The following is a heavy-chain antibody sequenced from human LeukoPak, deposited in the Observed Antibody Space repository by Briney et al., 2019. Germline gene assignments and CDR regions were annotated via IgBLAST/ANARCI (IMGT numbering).Heavy chain of an antibody. D-gene: IGHD3-16*01. CDR1: GLIFNNYA. J-gene: IGHJ6*02. V-gene: IGHV3-23*01. CDR3: ATSWGPDTSAFRWGRDGMDV. Sequence: GGSLRLSCAVSGLIFNNYAMSWVRQAPGKGLEWVSAISKSGDHTYYAASAKGRFTIYRDNSKNTQYLQMNSLRAGDTAVYYCATSWGPDTSAFRWGRDGMDVWGQGTTVIVS. CDR2: ISKSGDHT.